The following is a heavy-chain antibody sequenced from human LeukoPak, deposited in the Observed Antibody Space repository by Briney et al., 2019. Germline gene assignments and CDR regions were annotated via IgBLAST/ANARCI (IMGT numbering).Heavy chain of an antibody. V-gene: IGHV3-9*01. CDR2: ISWNSGSI. CDR3: AKDMRGYSYGNNLDY. Sequence: PGRPLRLSCAASGFTFDDYAMLWVRQAPGKGLEWASGISWNSGSIGYADSVKGRFTISRDNAKNSLYLQMNSLRAEDTALYYCAKDMRGYSYGNNLDYWGQGTLVTVSS. CDR1: GFTFDDYA. J-gene: IGHJ4*02. D-gene: IGHD5-18*01.